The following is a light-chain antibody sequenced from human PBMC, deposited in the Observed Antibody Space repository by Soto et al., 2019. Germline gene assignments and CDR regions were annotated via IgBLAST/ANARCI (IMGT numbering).Light chain of an antibody. J-gene: IGLJ2*01. CDR2: DVS. Sequence: QSALTQPASVSGSPGQSITISCTGTSSDVGGYNYVSWYQQHPGKAPKLMIYDVSNRPSGVSNRFSGSKSGNTASLTISGLQAEDEADYYCSSYRRSSPLLFGGGTQLT. CDR1: SSDVGGYNY. CDR3: SSYRRSSPLL. V-gene: IGLV2-14*01.